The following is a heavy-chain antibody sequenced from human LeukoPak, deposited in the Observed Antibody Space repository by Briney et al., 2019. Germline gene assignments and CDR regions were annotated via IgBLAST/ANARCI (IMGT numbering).Heavy chain of an antibody. Sequence: SETLSLTCTVSGGSISSYYWSWIRQPPGKGLEWIGYIYYGGSTNYNPSLKSRVTISVDTSKNQFSLKLSSVTAADTAVYYCARRGVGSGYYYYFDYWGQGTLVTVSS. J-gene: IGHJ4*02. V-gene: IGHV4-59*08. CDR2: IYYGGST. CDR3: ARRGVGSGYYYYFDY. D-gene: IGHD3-22*01. CDR1: GGSISSYY.